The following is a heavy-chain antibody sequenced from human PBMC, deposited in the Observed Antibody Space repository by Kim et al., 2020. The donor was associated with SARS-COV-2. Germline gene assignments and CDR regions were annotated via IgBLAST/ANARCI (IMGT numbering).Heavy chain of an antibody. V-gene: IGHV1-18*04. CDR2: ISAYNGNT. J-gene: IGHJ6*02. CDR1: GYTFTSYG. CDR3: ARLRVDYYYYYGMDV. Sequence: ASVKVSCKASGYTFTSYGISWVRQAPGQGLEWMGWISAYNGNTNYAQKLQGRVTMTTDTSTSTAYMELRSLRSDDTAVYYCARLRVDYYYYYGMDVWGQGTTVTVSS.